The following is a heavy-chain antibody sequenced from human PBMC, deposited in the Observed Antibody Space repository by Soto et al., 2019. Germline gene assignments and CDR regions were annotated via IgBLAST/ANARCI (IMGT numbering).Heavy chain of an antibody. J-gene: IGHJ2*01. CDR3: ARGPYGDYYWYFDL. D-gene: IGHD4-17*01. CDR1: GYTFPSYG. Sequence: QVQLVKSGAEVKNPGSSVKVSCKASGYTFPSYGISWMRQAPGKKLEWMGWISAYNGNTNYALKLQGRVTMTTDTSTSTAYMELRSMRSDDTAVYYCARGPYGDYYWYFDLWGRGTLVTVSS. V-gene: IGHV1-18*01. CDR2: ISAYNGNT.